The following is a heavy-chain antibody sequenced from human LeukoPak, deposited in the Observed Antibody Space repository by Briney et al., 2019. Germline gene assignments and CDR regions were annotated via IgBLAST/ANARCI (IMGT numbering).Heavy chain of an antibody. J-gene: IGHJ4*02. CDR2: INQDGSVK. CDR3: ARDLTVRGVIKDFNY. D-gene: IGHD3-10*01. V-gene: IGHV3-7*01. CDR1: GFAFSTYW. Sequence: GGSLRLSCAASGFAFSTYWMDWVRQAPGKGLEWVGNINQDGSVKHYVDSVRGRFTISRDNAKNSLYLQMNSLRAEDTAVYYCARDLTVRGVIKDFNYWGQGTLVTVSS.